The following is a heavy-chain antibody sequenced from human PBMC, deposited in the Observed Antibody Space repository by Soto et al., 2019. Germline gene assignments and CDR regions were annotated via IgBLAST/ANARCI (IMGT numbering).Heavy chain of an antibody. CDR2: IIPILGIA. J-gene: IGHJ2*01. Sequence: QVQLVQSGAEVKKPGSSVKVSCKASGGTFSSYTISWVRQAPGQGLEWMGRIIPILGIANYAQKFQGRVTITADKSTSTAYMELSSLRSEDTAVYCCARDYCSSTSCYGTYWYFDLWGRGTLVTVSS. V-gene: IGHV1-69*08. D-gene: IGHD2-2*01. CDR1: GGTFSSYT. CDR3: ARDYCSSTSCYGTYWYFDL.